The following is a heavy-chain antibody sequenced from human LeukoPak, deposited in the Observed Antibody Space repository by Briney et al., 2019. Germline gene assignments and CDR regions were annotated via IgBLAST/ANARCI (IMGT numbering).Heavy chain of an antibody. J-gene: IGHJ4*02. V-gene: IGHV3-53*01. D-gene: IGHD6-13*01. CDR1: GFTVSSNY. Sequence: GGSLRLSCAASGFTVSSNYMSWVRQAPGKGLEWVSVIYSGGSTYYADSVKGRFTISRDNSKNTLYLQMNSLRAEDTAVYYCARDSTGIAAAGTWFDYWGQGTLVTVSS. CDR2: IYSGGST. CDR3: ARDSTGIAAAGTWFDY.